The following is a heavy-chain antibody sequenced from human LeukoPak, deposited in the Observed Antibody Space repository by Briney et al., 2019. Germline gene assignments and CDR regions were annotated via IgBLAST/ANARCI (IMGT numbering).Heavy chain of an antibody. Sequence: GGSLTLSCTASGFTLSSLAMTGARQAPGKGLEWLSPISGGGGSSTYYADSVKGRFTISRGNSKNTLNLQMNSLRAEDTAAYYCVRRPDYFDYWGQGTLVTVSS. CDR3: VRRPDYFDY. J-gene: IGHJ4*02. CDR1: GFTLSSLA. V-gene: IGHV3-23*01. CDR2: ISGGGGSST.